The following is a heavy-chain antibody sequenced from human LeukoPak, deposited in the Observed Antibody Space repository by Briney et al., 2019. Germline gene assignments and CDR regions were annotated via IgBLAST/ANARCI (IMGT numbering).Heavy chain of an antibody. CDR2: INWNGGST. CDR3: AKGDQPLMYGGAFDF. CDR1: GFSFDDYG. D-gene: IGHD3-10*02. V-gene: IGHV3-20*04. Sequence: PGGSLRLSCAASGFSFDDYGMSWVRQAPGKGLEWVSGINWNGGSTGYADSVKGRFTFSRDNSKNTLYLQMSSLRAEDTATYYCAKGDQPLMYGGAFDFWGQGTLVSVSS. J-gene: IGHJ4*02.